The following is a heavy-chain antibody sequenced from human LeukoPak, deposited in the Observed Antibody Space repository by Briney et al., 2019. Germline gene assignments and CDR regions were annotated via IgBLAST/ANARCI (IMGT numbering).Heavy chain of an antibody. V-gene: IGHV4-34*01. CDR1: GGSFSGYY. Sequence: PSETLSLTRAVYGGSFSGYYWSWIRQPPGKGLEWIGEINYSGSTNYNPSLKSRVIISVDTSKNQFSLKLSSVTAADTAVYYCFGDGYNSRDYWGQGTLVTVSS. J-gene: IGHJ4*02. CDR3: FGDGYNSRDY. CDR2: INYSGST. D-gene: IGHD5-24*01.